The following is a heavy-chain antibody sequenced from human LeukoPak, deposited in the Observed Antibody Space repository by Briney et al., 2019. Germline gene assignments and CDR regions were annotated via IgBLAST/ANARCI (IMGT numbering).Heavy chain of an antibody. J-gene: IGHJ6*03. CDR3: ARYRLPDYYYHYYMDV. Sequence: ASVKVSCTASGYTFTSYGIIWVRQAPGQGLEWMGWISGDSRSIKYAQNLQGRVTMTKDTSTRTAYMELRSLTSDDTAVYYCARYRLPDYYYHYYMDVWGKGTTVTVSS. CDR1: GYTFTSYG. CDR2: ISGDSRSI. V-gene: IGHV1-18*01. D-gene: IGHD2-15*01.